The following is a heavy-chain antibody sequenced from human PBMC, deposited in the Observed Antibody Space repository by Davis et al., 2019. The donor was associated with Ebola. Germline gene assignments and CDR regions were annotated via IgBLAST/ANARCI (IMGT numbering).Heavy chain of an antibody. Sequence: MPSETLSLTCTVSGGSISAYYWRWIRQPPAKGLEWTGEINHSGSTNYNPSLKSRVTISVDTSKNQFSLKLSSVTAADTAVYYCARARAYNWFDPWGQGTLVTVSS. CDR1: GGSISAYY. CDR2: INHSGST. V-gene: IGHV4-34*01. CDR3: ARARAYNWFDP. J-gene: IGHJ5*02.